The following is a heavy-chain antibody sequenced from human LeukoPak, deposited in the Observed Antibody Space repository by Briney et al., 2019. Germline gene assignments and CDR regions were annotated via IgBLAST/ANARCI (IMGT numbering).Heavy chain of an antibody. V-gene: IGHV3-53*01. D-gene: IGHD2-21*02. J-gene: IGHJ5*02. CDR2: IYSGGTT. Sequence: PGGSLRLSCAASGFTVSNNYMSWVRQAPGKGLEWVSIIYSGGTTYYADSVKGRFTISRDNSKNTLYLQMNSLRAEDTAVYYCARESSQYCGGDCYPGDWFDPWGQGTLVTVSS. CDR1: GFTVSNNY. CDR3: ARESSQYCGGDCYPGDWFDP.